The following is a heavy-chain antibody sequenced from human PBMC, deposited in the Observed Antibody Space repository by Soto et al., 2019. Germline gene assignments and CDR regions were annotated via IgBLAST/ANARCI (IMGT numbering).Heavy chain of an antibody. J-gene: IGHJ6*02. CDR3: ARETWIGYAYYYGMDF. CDR2: ISAYNGNT. V-gene: IGHV1-18*01. Sequence: QVQLVQSGAEVKNPGASVKVSCKASGYNFTSYGISWVRQAPGQGLEWMGWISAYNGNTNYAQKLQGRVTMTTDTTTSTADIERRSLSSDDTAVYYCARETWIGYAYYYGMDFWGQGTTVTVSS. CDR1: GYNFTSYG. D-gene: IGHD3-3*01.